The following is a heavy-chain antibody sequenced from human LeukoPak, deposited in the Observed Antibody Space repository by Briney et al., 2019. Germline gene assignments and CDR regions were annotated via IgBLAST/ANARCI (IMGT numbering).Heavy chain of an antibody. Sequence: ASVKVSCKASGYTFTSYAMHWVRQAPGQRLEWMGWINAGNGNTKYSQKSQGRVTITRDTSASTAYMELSSLRSEDTAVYYCARVPSGHTFDYWGQGTLVTVSS. J-gene: IGHJ4*02. V-gene: IGHV1-3*01. CDR2: INAGNGNT. D-gene: IGHD6-19*01. CDR3: ARVPSGHTFDY. CDR1: GYTFTSYA.